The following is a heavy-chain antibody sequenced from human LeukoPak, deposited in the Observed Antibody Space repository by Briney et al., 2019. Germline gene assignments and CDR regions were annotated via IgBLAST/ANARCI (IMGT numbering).Heavy chain of an antibody. J-gene: IGHJ4*02. CDR3: AAYQNYCSGGSCYLD. CDR2: INPSGGST. D-gene: IGHD2-15*01. CDR1: EYTFTTYY. Sequence: ASVNVSCKPSEYTFTTYYMHWVRQAPGQGLEWMGIINPSGGSTSYAQKFQGRVTMTRDTSTSTVYMGLSSLRSEDTAVYYCAAYQNYCSGGSCYLDWGQGTLVTVSS. V-gene: IGHV1-46*01.